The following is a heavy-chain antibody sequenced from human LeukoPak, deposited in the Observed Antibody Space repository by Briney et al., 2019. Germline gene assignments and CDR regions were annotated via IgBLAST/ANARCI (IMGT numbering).Heavy chain of an antibody. Sequence: SETLSPTCTVSGGSISNYYWNWIRQPPGKGLEWIGYIYYSGSTNYNPSLKSRVTISVDTSKNQFSLKVTSVTAADTAVYYCARGGHTGSYSNFDFWGQGTLVTVSS. CDR2: IYYSGST. J-gene: IGHJ4*02. CDR1: GGSISNYY. CDR3: ARGGHTGSYSNFDF. V-gene: IGHV4-59*01. D-gene: IGHD1-26*01.